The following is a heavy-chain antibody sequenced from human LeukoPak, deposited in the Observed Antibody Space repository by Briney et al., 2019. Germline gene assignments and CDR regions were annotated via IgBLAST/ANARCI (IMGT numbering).Heavy chain of an antibody. Sequence: SETLSLTCTVSGGSISSYYWSWIRQPPGKGLEWIGYIYYSGSTDYNPSLKSRVTISVDTSKNQFSLKLSSVTAADTAVYYCAGQRGAGRHFDYWGQGTLVTVSS. D-gene: IGHD6-19*01. V-gene: IGHV4-59*08. CDR2: IYYSGST. CDR3: AGQRGAGRHFDY. J-gene: IGHJ4*02. CDR1: GGSISSYY.